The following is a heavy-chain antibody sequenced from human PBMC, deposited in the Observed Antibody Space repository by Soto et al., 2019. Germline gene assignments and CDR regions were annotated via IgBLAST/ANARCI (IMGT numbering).Heavy chain of an antibody. V-gene: IGHV3-48*03. D-gene: IGHD6-13*01. CDR3: AANVQQLVSVGAFDI. Sequence: PGGSLRLSCAASGFTFSSYEMNWVRQAPGKGLEWVSYISSSGSTIYYADSVKGRFTISRDNAKNSLYLQMNSLRAEDTAVYYCAANVQQLVSVGAFDIWGQGTMV. CDR2: ISSSGSTI. CDR1: GFTFSSYE. J-gene: IGHJ3*02.